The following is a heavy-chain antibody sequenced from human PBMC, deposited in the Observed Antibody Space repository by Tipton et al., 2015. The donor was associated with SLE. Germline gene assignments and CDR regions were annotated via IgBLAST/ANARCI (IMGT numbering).Heavy chain of an antibody. CDR1: GFSISSGFN. CDR3: ARDFGNVGRFDS. J-gene: IGHJ5*01. Sequence: TLSLTCTVSGFSISSGFNWGWIRQSPGKGLEWIGIIYHTGTTNYSPSLQRRVAISVDTSKNQFSLTLKSVTDTDTAVYYCARDFGNVGRFDSWGQGTLVTVSS. V-gene: IGHV4-38-2*02. CDR2: IYHTGTT. D-gene: IGHD3-10*01.